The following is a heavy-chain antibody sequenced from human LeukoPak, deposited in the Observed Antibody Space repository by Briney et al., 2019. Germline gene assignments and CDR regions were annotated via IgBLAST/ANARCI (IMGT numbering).Heavy chain of an antibody. CDR1: GGSFSGYY. CDR2: IYYSGST. D-gene: IGHD2-2*01. J-gene: IGHJ5*02. Sequence: SETLSLTRAVYGGSFSGYYWGWIRQPPGKDLEGIGSIYYSGSTYYNPSLKSRVTISVDTSKNQFPLRLSSVTAADTDVYYCAGLIVPGKFDRWVQGNLVTVSS. CDR3: AGLIVPGKFDR. V-gene: IGHV4-39*01.